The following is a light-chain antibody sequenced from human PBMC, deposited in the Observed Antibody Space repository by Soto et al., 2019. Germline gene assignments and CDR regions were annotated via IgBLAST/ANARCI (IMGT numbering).Light chain of an antibody. CDR3: GSYTSATTGV. CDR2: RVI. CDR1: SSDIGRYGY. J-gene: IGLJ3*02. Sequence: QSALTQPASVSGSPGQSITISCTGTSSDIGRYGYVSWYQQFPGKAPKLMIYRVINRPSGVSDRFSGSKSGNSASLSISGLQPEDEASYFCGSYTSATTGVFGGGTKVTVL. V-gene: IGLV2-14*03.